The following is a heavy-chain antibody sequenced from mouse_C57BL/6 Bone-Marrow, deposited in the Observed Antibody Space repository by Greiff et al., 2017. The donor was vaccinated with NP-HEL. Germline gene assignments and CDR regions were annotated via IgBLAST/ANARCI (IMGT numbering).Heavy chain of an antibody. V-gene: IGHV1-80*01. CDR2: IYPGDGDT. Sequence: VMLVESGAELVKPGASVKISCKASGYAFSSYWMNWVKERPGKGLEWIGQIYPGDGDTKYNGKFKGKATLTADKSSSTAYMQVSSLTSEDSAVDFCARGDYGRSRFGYAMDYGGQGTSVTVSS. CDR3: ARGDYGRSRFGYAMDY. J-gene: IGHJ4*01. D-gene: IGHD1-1*01. CDR1: GYAFSSYW.